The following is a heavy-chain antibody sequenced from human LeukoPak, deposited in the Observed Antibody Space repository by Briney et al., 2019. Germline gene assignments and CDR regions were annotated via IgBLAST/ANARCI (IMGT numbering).Heavy chain of an antibody. CDR3: ARGGGYSTFDY. D-gene: IGHD5-12*01. J-gene: IGHJ4*02. CDR2: ISGSGGST. CDR1: GFTFSSYA. Sequence: GGSLRLSCAASGFTFSSYAMSWVRQAPGKGLEWVSGISGSGGSTYYADSVKGRFTISRDNSKNTLSLQMNSLRAEDTAVYYCARGGGYSTFDYWGQGTLVTVSS. V-gene: IGHV3-23*01.